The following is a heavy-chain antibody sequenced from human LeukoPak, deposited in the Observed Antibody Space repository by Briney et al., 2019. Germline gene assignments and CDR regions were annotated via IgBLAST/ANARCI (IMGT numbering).Heavy chain of an antibody. D-gene: IGHD2-15*01. Sequence: ASVEVSCKASGYTFTSYDINWVRQATGQGLEWMGWMNPNSGNTGYAQKFQGRVTMTRNTSISTAYMELSSLRSEDTAVYYCARAGVLGYCSGGSCYSDYWGQGTLVTVSS. J-gene: IGHJ4*02. CDR3: ARAGVLGYCSGGSCYSDY. CDR2: MNPNSGNT. CDR1: GYTFTSYD. V-gene: IGHV1-8*01.